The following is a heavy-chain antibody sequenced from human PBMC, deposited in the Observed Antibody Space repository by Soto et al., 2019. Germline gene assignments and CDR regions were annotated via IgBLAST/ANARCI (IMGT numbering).Heavy chain of an antibody. Sequence: QITLKESGPTLVKPTQTLTLTCTFSGFSLSSPAVGVNWIRQPPGKALEWLALIYWDDDKQYSPSLSSRLTIPKDTSKNQVVLTMTNVDPVDTATYFCAHGSGWLSDYWGQGTLVTVSS. CDR1: GFSLSSPAVG. CDR3: AHGSGWLSDY. D-gene: IGHD6-19*01. V-gene: IGHV2-5*02. CDR2: IYWDDDK. J-gene: IGHJ4*02.